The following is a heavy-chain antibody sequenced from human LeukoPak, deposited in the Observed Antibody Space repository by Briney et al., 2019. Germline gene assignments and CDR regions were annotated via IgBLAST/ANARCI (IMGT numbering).Heavy chain of an antibody. CDR2: INHSGST. D-gene: IGHD2-2*01. V-gene: IGHV4-34*01. CDR3: ARGRKYQLLYYFDY. CDR1: GGSFSGYY. Sequence: PSETLSLTCAVYGGSFSGYYWSWIRQPPGKGLEWIGEINHSGSTNYNPSLKSRVTISVDTSKNQFSLKLRSVTAADTAVYYCARGRKYQLLYYFDYWGQGTLVTVSS. J-gene: IGHJ4*02.